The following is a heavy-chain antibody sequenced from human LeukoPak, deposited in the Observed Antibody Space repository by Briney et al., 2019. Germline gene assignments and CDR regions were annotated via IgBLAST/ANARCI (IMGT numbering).Heavy chain of an antibody. CDR2: IYYSGST. D-gene: IGHD3-22*01. CDR3: ARAYYYSDGSGYYFKAFDI. CDR1: GGSISSGGYY. J-gene: IGHJ3*02. Sequence: PSQTLSLTCTVSGGSISSGGYYWSWIRQHPGKGLEWIGYIYYSGSTYYNPSLKSRVTISLDTSKNHFSLKLTSVTAADTAVYYCARAYYYSDGSGYYFKAFDIWGQGTMVTVSS. V-gene: IGHV4-31*03.